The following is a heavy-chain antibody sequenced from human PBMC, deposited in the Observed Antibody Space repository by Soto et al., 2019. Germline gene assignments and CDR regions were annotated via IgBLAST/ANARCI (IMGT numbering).Heavy chain of an antibody. Sequence: QVQLVQSGAEVKNPGASVKVSCKASGYTFTRYGIGWARQAPGQGLGWMGWINTYNGNTNYAQNVQGRVTLTTHTSTSSAYMGLRSLRSNDTAIYYCAMVDEYVTPSPQDVWGQVTTVIVSS. CDR2: INTYNGNT. J-gene: IGHJ6*02. D-gene: IGHD3-16*01. CDR1: GYTFTRYG. CDR3: AMVDEYVTPSPQDV. V-gene: IGHV1-18*01.